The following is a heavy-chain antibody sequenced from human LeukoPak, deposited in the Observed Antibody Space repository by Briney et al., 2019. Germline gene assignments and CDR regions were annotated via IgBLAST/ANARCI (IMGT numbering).Heavy chain of an antibody. CDR1: GGSISSGDYY. CDR2: IYYSGST. D-gene: IGHD2-2*02. V-gene: IGHV4-30-4*01. J-gene: IGHJ4*02. Sequence: PSETLSLTCTVSGGSISSGDYYWSWIRQPPGKGLECIGYIYYSGSTYYNPSLKSRVVISIDRSKNQFSLNLSSVTAADTAVYYCARGPPTPYCSSTSCYSDYWGQGTLVTVSS. CDR3: ARGPPTPYCSSTSCYSDY.